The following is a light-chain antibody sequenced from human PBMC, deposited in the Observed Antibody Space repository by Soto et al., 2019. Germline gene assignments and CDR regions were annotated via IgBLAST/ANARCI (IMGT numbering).Light chain of an antibody. CDR3: QQGNNFPFT. CDR1: RNVSSW. J-gene: IGKJ3*01. V-gene: IGKV1-12*01. CDR2: GAS. Sequence: DIQITQSPSSVSASVGDRVTVTCRTSRNVSSWLAWYQQTPGKAPKLMIHGASTLQRGVPSRFSGSGSGTEFSLTIRSLQPEDFATYFCQQGNNFPFTFGPGTKVDIK.